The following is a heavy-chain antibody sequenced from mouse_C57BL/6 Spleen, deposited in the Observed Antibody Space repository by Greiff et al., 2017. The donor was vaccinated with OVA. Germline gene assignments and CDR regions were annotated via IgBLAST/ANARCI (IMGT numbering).Heavy chain of an antibody. CDR3: ARGGNHYAMDY. CDR1: GYAFSSSW. J-gene: IGHJ4*01. Sequence: QVQLLQSGPELVKPGASVKISCKASGYAFSSSWMNWVKQRPGKGLEWIGLINPGDGDTNYNGKLKGKATLTADKSSNTAYMQLSSLTSEDSAVYFCARGGNHYAMDYWGQGTSVTVSS. CDR2: INPGDGDT. V-gene: IGHV1-82*01. D-gene: IGHD2-1*01.